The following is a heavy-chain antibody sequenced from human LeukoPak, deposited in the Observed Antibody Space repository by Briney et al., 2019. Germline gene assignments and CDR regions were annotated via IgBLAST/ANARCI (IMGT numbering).Heavy chain of an antibody. CDR3: AKIIRYQLLSPGSNYYYFDY. CDR2: ISGSGGST. CDR1: GFTFSSYA. D-gene: IGHD2-2*01. Sequence: PGGSLRLSCAASGFTFSSYAMSWVRQAPGKGLEWVSAISGSGGSTYYADSVKGRFTISRDNSKNTLYLQMNSLRAEDTAVYYCAKIIRYQLLSPGSNYYYFDYWGQGTLVTVSS. J-gene: IGHJ4*02. V-gene: IGHV3-23*01.